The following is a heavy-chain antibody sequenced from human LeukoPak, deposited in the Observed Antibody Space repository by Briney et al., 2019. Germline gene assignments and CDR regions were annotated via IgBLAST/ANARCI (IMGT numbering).Heavy chain of an antibody. V-gene: IGHV4-30-2*01. J-gene: IGHJ4*02. CDR2: IYHSGST. CDR1: GGSISSGGYY. Sequence: PSQTLSLTCTVSGGSISSGGYYWSWIRQPPGKGLECIGYIYHSGSTYYNPSLKSRVTISVDRSKNQFSLKLSSVTAADTAVYYCATELYYDSSGYHDYWGQGTLVTVSS. CDR3: ATELYYDSSGYHDY. D-gene: IGHD3-22*01.